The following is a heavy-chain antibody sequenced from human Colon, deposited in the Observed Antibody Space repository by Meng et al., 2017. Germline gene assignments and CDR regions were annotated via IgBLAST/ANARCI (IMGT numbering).Heavy chain of an antibody. D-gene: IGHD5-24*01. CDR1: GFTFSSYS. CDR3: ARVIQMATIAPGDY. CDR2: ISSSTSYI. V-gene: IGHV3-21*01. J-gene: IGHJ4*02. Sequence: EVQLVESGGGRGKPGGSLRRSWAASGFTFSSYSMNWVRQAPGKGLEWVSSISSSTSYIYYADSVKGRFTISRDNVKNALYLQMNSLRAEDTAVYFCARVIQMATIAPGDYWGQGTLVTVSS.